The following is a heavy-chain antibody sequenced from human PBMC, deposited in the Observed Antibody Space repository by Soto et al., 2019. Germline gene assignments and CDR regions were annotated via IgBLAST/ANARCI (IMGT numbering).Heavy chain of an antibody. V-gene: IGHV1-18*01. D-gene: IGHD3-3*02. J-gene: IGHJ4*02. CDR2: ISAYNGNT. Sequence: QVQLVQSGAEVKKPGASVKVSCKASGYTFTSYGISWVRQAPGQGLEWMGWISAYNGNTNYAQKLQGRVTMTTDTSXSXAYMELRSLRSDDTAVYYCARLAHFRWLQYEYYFDYWGQGTLVTVSS. CDR3: ARLAHFRWLQYEYYFDY. CDR1: GYTFTSYG.